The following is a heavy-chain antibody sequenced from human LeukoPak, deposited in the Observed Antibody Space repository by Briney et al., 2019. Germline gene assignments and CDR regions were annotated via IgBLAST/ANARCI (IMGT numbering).Heavy chain of an antibody. V-gene: IGHV3-30*18. Sequence: GRSLRRSCAASGFTFSSYGMHWVRHAPGKGLEWVAVISYDGSNKYYADSVKGRFTISRDNSKNTLYLQMNSLRAEDTAVYYCAKDKPHSSESYGMDVWGQGTTVTVSS. J-gene: IGHJ6*02. D-gene: IGHD6-19*01. CDR1: GFTFSSYG. CDR3: AKDKPHSSESYGMDV. CDR2: ISYDGSNK.